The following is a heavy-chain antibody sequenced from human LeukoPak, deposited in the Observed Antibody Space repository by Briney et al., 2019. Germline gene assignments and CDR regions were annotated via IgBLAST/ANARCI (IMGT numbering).Heavy chain of an antibody. CDR3: ARVDYDFWSGYYPRY. CDR1: GFTFSDYY. CDR2: IQADGGNK. Sequence: PGGSLRLSCAASGFTFSDYYMSWIRQAPGKGPEWVAFIQADGGNKYYADSVKGRFTISRDNSKNTLYLQMNSLRAEDTAVYYCARVDYDFWSGYYPRYWGQGTLVTVSS. V-gene: IGHV3-30*02. D-gene: IGHD3-3*01. J-gene: IGHJ4*02.